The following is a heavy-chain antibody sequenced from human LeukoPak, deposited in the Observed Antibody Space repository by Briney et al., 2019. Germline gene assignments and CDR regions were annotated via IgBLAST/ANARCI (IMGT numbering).Heavy chain of an antibody. CDR3: ARLGYSSGWRPPPYWYFDL. V-gene: IGHV4-59*08. J-gene: IGHJ2*01. CDR1: GGSISSYY. D-gene: IGHD6-19*01. CDR2: MSHSGST. Sequence: SETLSFTCTVSGGSISSYYWSWIRQPPGKGLEWIGCMSHSGSTNYNPSLKSRVTISVDTSKNQFSLKLSSVTAADTAVYYCARLGYSSGWRPPPYWYFDLWGRGTLVTVSS.